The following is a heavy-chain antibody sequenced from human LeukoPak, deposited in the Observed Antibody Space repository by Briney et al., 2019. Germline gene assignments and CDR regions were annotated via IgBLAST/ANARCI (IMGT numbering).Heavy chain of an antibody. CDR2: INPSGGST. CDR3: ARVLTPGAGSPLFDY. V-gene: IGHV1-46*01. Sequence: ASVKVSCKASGYTFTSYYMPWVRQAPGQGLEWMGIINPSGGSTSYAQKFQGRVTMTRDTSTSTVYMELSSLRSEDTAVYYCARVLTPGAGSPLFDYWGQGTLVTVSS. J-gene: IGHJ4*02. CDR1: GYTFTSYY. D-gene: IGHD4-23*01.